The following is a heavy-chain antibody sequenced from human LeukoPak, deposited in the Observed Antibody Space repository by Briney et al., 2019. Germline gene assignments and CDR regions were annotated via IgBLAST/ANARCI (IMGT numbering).Heavy chain of an antibody. Sequence: GGSLRLSCAASGFTFSSSNMIWVRQAPGKGLEWVSYINSGSSTITYADSVKGRFTISRDNAKNSLYLQMNSLRAEDTAVYYCAKTGYGDYVSIDWFDPWGQGTLVTVSS. CDR3: AKTGYGDYVSIDWFDP. CDR1: GFTFSSSN. J-gene: IGHJ5*02. D-gene: IGHD4-17*01. CDR2: INSGSSTI. V-gene: IGHV3-48*04.